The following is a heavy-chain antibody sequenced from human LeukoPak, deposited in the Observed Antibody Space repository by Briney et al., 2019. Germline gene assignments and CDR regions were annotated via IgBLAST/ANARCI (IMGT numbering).Heavy chain of an antibody. J-gene: IGHJ4*02. V-gene: IGHV3-30*02. CDR3: AKVPGGVTLYYLDY. CDR1: GFTFSSYG. CDR2: IRYDGSNK. D-gene: IGHD3-16*01. Sequence: PGGSLRLSCAASGFTFSSYGMHWVRQAPGKGLEWVAFIRYDGSNKYYADSVKGRFTISRDNSKNTLYLQMNSLRAEDTAVYYCAKVPGGVTLYYLDYWGQGTLVTVSS.